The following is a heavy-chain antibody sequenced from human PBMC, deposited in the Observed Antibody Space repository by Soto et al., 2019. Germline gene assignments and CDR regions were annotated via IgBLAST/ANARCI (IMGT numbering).Heavy chain of an antibody. D-gene: IGHD2-15*01. CDR1: GGSISSSSYY. Sequence: SETLSLTCTASGGSISSSSYYWGWIRQPPGKGLEWIGSIYYSGSTYYNPSLKSRVTISVDTSKNQFSLKLSSVTAADTAVYYCARSERHCSGGSCYSADFDYWGQGTLVTVSS. CDR3: ARSERHCSGGSCYSADFDY. V-gene: IGHV4-39*01. CDR2: IYYSGST. J-gene: IGHJ4*02.